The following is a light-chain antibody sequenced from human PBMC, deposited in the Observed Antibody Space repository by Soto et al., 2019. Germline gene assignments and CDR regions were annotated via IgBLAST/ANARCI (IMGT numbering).Light chain of an antibody. Sequence: IVLTHSPGTLSLSPVERASLSCRASQSVSSYLAWYQQKPGQAPRLLMYGVSTRATGIPARFGGSGSATEFTLTISSLQSEDFAVYYCQQYSQWPLTFGGGTKVDI. CDR3: QQYSQWPLT. CDR1: QSVSSY. J-gene: IGKJ4*01. CDR2: GVS. V-gene: IGKV3-15*01.